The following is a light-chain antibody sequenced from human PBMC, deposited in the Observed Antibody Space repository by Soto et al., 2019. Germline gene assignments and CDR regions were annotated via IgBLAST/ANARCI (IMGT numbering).Light chain of an antibody. CDR3: QQYGSSSPLT. Sequence: EIVLTHSPRTLSLSPGERATLSCRASQSVSSSYLAWYQQKPGQAPRLLIYGASTRATGITARFSGSGSWTDFTLTISRLEPADFAVYYCQQYGSSSPLTFGGGTKVDIK. CDR2: GAS. J-gene: IGKJ4*01. V-gene: IGKV3-20*01. CDR1: QSVSSSY.